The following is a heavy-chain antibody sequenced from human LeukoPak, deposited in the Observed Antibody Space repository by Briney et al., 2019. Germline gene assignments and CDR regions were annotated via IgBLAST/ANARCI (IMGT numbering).Heavy chain of an antibody. Sequence: ASVKVSCKASGYTFTGYYMHWVRQAPGQGLEWMGWINPNSGGTNYAQKFQGRVTITADRSTSTAYMELSSLRSEDTAVYYCARESSAVRQGGPYYYYYGMDVWGQGTTVTVSS. CDR1: GYTFTGYY. CDR3: ARESSAVRQGGPYYYYYGMDV. V-gene: IGHV1-2*02. J-gene: IGHJ6*02. CDR2: INPNSGGT. D-gene: IGHD1-26*01.